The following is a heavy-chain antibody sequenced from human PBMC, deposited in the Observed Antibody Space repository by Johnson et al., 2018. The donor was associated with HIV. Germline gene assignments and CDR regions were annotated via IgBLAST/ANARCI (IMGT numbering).Heavy chain of an antibody. J-gene: IGHJ3*02. V-gene: IGHV3-33*01. Sequence: QMLLVESGGGVVQPGRSLRLSCAASGFTFSSYGMHWVRQAPGKGLEWVAVIWYDGSNKYYADSVKGIFTISRDNSKSTLYLQMNSLRVGDTAVYFCARRASGWHAFDIWGQGTMVTVSS. CDR1: GFTFSSYG. CDR3: ARRASGWHAFDI. CDR2: IWYDGSNK. D-gene: IGHD6-19*01.